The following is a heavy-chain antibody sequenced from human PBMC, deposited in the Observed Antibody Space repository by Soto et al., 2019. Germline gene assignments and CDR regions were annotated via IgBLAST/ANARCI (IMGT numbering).Heavy chain of an antibody. CDR1: GYTFTSYY. CDR3: ATWGSDCSGGSCYYYYYMDV. Sequence: ASVKVSCKASGYTFTSYYMHWVRQAPGQGLEWMGIINPSGGSTSYAQKFQGRVTMTRDTSTSTVYMELSSLRSEDTAVYYCATWGSDCSGGSCYYYYYMDVWGKGTTVTVSS. V-gene: IGHV1-46*01. J-gene: IGHJ6*03. CDR2: INPSGGST. D-gene: IGHD2-15*01.